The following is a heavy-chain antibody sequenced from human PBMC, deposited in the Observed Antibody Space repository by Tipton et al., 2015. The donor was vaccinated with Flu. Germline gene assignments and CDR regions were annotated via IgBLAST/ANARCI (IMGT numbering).Heavy chain of an antibody. D-gene: IGHD3-10*01. CDR3: ARDQGFGAGLTYDYYVMDV. V-gene: IGHV4-38-2*02. J-gene: IGHJ6*02. CDR1: GDSIASPYF. Sequence: TLSLTCSVSGDSIASPYFWGWIRQPPGKGLEWIGNVRQAGSPYYNPSLRSRPTISVDTSKNQFSLKLNSVTAADTAVYYCARDQGFGAGLTYDYYVMDVWGQGTTVTVSS. CDR2: VRQAGSP.